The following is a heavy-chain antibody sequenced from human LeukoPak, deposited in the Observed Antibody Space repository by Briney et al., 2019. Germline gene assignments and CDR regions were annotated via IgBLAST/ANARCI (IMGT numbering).Heavy chain of an antibody. Sequence: SETLSLTCSVSDGSIISSTYSWAWIRQPPGRGLEWIGNIYSRGSTFYNPSLKSRVTISVDTSKNHSSLKLSSVTAADTAVYYCAREWDSSSFDPRASGDSWGQGTLVIVSS. V-gene: IGHV4-39*07. J-gene: IGHJ4*02. CDR1: DGSIISSTYS. CDR2: IYSRGST. CDR3: AREWDSSSFDPRASGDS. D-gene: IGHD3-22*01.